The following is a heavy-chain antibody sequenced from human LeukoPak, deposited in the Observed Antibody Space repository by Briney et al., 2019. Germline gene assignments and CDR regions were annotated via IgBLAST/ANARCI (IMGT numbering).Heavy chain of an antibody. CDR3: AKDREDIVVVPAAR. V-gene: IGHV3-23*01. D-gene: IGHD2-2*01. Sequence: GSLRLSCAASGFTFSSYAMSWVRQAPGKGLEWVSAISGSGGSAYYADSVKGRFTISRDNSKNTLYLQMNSLRAEDTAVYYCAKDREDIVVVPAARWGQGTLVTVSS. CDR1: GFTFSSYA. J-gene: IGHJ4*02. CDR2: ISGSGGSA.